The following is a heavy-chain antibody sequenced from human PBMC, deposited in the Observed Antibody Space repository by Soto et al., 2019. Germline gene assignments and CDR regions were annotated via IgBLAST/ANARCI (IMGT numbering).Heavy chain of an antibody. CDR3: ARGGLLWFGELFYYYYYGMDV. CDR2: INWNGGST. V-gene: IGHV3-20*04. CDR1: GFTFDDYG. Sequence: PGGSLRLSCAASGFTFDDYGMSWVRQAPGKGLEWVSGINWNGGSTGYADSVKGRFTISRDNAKNSLYLQMNSLRAEDTALYYCARGGLLWFGELFYYYYYGMDVWGQGTTVTVSS. J-gene: IGHJ6*02. D-gene: IGHD3-10*01.